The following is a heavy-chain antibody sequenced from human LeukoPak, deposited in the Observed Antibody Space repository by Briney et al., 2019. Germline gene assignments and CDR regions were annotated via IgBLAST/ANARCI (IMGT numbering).Heavy chain of an antibody. Sequence: GGSLRLSCAASGLTFSSYSMNWVRQAPGKGLEWVSSISSSSSYIYYADSVKGRFTISRDNAKNSLYLQMNSLRAEDTAVYYCARDQSAHGSGSYYDYWGQGTLVTVSS. CDR3: ARDQSAHGSGSYYDY. V-gene: IGHV3-21*01. CDR2: ISSSSSYI. D-gene: IGHD3-10*01. CDR1: GLTFSSYS. J-gene: IGHJ4*02.